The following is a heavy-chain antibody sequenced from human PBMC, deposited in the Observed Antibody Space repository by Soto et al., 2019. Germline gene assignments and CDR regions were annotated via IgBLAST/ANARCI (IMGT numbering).Heavy chain of an antibody. CDR2: ISSSSSTI. J-gene: IGHJ5*02. CDR1: GFTFSSYS. V-gene: IGHV3-48*01. CDR3: ASERYCSGGSCPKGNWFDP. Sequence: EVQLVESGGGLVQPGGSLRLSCAASGFTFSSYSMNWVRQAPGKGLEGVSYISSSSSTIYYADSVKGRFTISRDNAKNSLYLQMNSLRAEDTAVYYCASERYCSGGSCPKGNWFDPWGQGTLVTVSS. D-gene: IGHD2-15*01.